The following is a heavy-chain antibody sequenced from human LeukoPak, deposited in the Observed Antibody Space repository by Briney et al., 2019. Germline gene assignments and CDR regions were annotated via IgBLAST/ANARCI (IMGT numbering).Heavy chain of an antibody. J-gene: IGHJ4*02. CDR2: INIDGSTT. Sequence: PGGSLRLSCAASGFTFSSYWMHWVRQAPGKGLEWVSRINIDGSTTNYADSVKGRFTISRDNAKNSLYLQMNSLRAEDTAVYYCARVEWELYYFDYWGQGTLVTVSS. D-gene: IGHD1-26*01. V-gene: IGHV3-74*01. CDR3: ARVEWELYYFDY. CDR1: GFTFSSYW.